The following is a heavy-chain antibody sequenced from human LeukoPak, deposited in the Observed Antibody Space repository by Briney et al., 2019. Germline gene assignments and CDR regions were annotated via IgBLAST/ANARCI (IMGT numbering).Heavy chain of an antibody. D-gene: IGHD3-3*01. CDR2: INWNGGST. J-gene: IGHJ4*02. CDR1: GFTFDDYG. CDR3: ARVYYDFWSGYLTPDY. Sequence: GGSLRLSCAASGFTFDDYGMSWVRQAPGKGLEWASGINWNGGSTGYADSVKGRFTISRDNAKNSLYLQMNSLRAEDTALYYCARVYYDFWSGYLTPDYWGQGTLVTVSS. V-gene: IGHV3-20*04.